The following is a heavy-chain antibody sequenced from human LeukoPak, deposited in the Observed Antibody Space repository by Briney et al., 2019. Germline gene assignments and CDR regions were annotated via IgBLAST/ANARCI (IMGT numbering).Heavy chain of an antibody. D-gene: IGHD3-22*01. CDR2: INPNSGGT. Sequence: ASVKVSCKASGYTFTGYYIRWVRQAPGQGLEWMGWINPNSGGTNYAQKFQGRVTMTRDTSISTAYMELSRLRSDDTAVYYCARIARGYYDSSGYNYYYYYYMDVWGKGTTVTVSS. CDR1: GYTFTGYY. J-gene: IGHJ6*03. CDR3: ARIARGYYDSSGYNYYYYYYMDV. V-gene: IGHV1-2*02.